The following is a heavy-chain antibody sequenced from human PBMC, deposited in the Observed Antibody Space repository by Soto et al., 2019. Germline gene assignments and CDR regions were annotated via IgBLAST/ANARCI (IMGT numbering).Heavy chain of an antibody. CDR3: ARTVIGGFDY. Sequence: QVKLQESGPGLVKPSETLSLTCTVSGGSISSDYWSWIRQPPGKGLEWIAYIYYSGSTNYNPSLKGRVAISGDTSMNQCSLKLSSVTAADTAVYYCARTVIGGFDYWGQGTLVTVSS. CDR2: IYYSGST. CDR1: GGSISSDY. D-gene: IGHD3-16*02. J-gene: IGHJ4*02. V-gene: IGHV4-59*01.